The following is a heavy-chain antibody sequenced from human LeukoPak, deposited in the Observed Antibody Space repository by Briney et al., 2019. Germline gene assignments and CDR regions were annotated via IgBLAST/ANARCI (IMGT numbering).Heavy chain of an antibody. V-gene: IGHV5-51*01. CDR3: ARHHVLGYCSSTSCHSAYGMDV. D-gene: IGHD2-2*01. J-gene: IGHJ6*02. CDR1: GYSFTSYW. Sequence: GESLKISCQGSGYSFTSYWIGWVRQMPGKGLEWMGIIYPGDSDTRYSPSFQGQVTISADKSISTAYLRWSSLKASDTAMYYCARHHVLGYCSSTSCHSAYGMDVWGQGTTVTVSS. CDR2: IYPGDSDT.